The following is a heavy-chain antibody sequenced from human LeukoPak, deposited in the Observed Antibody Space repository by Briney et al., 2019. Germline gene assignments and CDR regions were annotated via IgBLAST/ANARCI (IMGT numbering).Heavy chain of an antibody. V-gene: IGHV4-34*01. CDR1: GGSFSGYY. CDR2: INHSGST. D-gene: IGHD3-3*01. CDR3: ARGLRFLEWLSRGYMDV. J-gene: IGHJ6*03. Sequence: SETLSLTCAVYGGSFSGYYWSWIRQPPGKGLEWIGEINHSGSTNYNPSLKSRVTISVDTSKNQFSLKLSSVTAADTAVYYCARGLRFLEWLSRGYMDVRGKGTTVTVSS.